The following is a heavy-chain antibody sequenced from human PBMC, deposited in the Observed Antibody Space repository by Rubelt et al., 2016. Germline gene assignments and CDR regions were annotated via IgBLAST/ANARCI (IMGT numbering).Heavy chain of an antibody. CDR3: ARGRWALLLGAFDI. J-gene: IGHJ3*02. Sequence: QVQLQESGPGLVKPSETLSLTCTVSGYSISSGYYWGWIRQPPGKGLEWIGSIYHSGSTYYNPSLKMRVTISVDTSKNQFSLQLNSVTAEDTAVYYCARGRWALLLGAFDIWGQGTMVTVSS. CDR1: GYSISSGYY. CDR2: IYHSGST. V-gene: IGHV4-38-2*02. D-gene: IGHD1-26*01.